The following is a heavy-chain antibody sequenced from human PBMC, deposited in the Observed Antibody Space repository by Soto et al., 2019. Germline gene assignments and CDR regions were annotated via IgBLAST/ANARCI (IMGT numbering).Heavy chain of an antibody. Sequence: GGSLKISCQGSGYIFTTYWIAWVRQMPGKGLGWVGIIYPGDSDTRYSPSFEGHVTISVDKSISTAFLQWNSLKASDNAIYYCARHSTAAPKDYWGQGTLVTVSS. D-gene: IGHD2-21*02. V-gene: IGHV5-51*01. CDR3: ARHSTAAPKDY. J-gene: IGHJ4*01. CDR1: GYIFTTYW. CDR2: IYPGDSDT.